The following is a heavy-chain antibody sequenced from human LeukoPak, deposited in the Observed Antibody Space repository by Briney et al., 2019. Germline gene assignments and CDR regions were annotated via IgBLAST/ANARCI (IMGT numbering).Heavy chain of an antibody. J-gene: IGHJ4*02. CDR2: INHSGST. CDR3: ARGVAAARSGAFDY. Sequence: RASQTLSLTCTVSGGSISSGGYYWSWIRQPPGKGLEWIGEINHSGSTNYNPSLKSRVTISVDTSKNQFSLKLSSVTAADTAVYYCARGVAAARSGAFDYWGQGTLVTVSS. CDR1: GGSISSGGYY. D-gene: IGHD6-13*01. V-gene: IGHV4-30-2*01.